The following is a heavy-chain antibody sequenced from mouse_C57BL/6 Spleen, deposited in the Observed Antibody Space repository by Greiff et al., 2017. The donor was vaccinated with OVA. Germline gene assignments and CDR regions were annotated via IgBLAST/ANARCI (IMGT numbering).Heavy chain of an antibody. CDR1: GYTFTDYE. CDR2: IDPDTGGT. V-gene: IGHV1-15*01. D-gene: IGHD1-1*01. J-gene: IGHJ3*01. CDR3: TSSYGGSNDGFAY. Sequence: QVQLQQSGAELVRPGASVTLSCKASGYTFTDYEMHWVKQTPVHGLEWIGAIDPDTGGTAYNQKFTGKAILTADKSSSTAYMELRRRTSEDSAVYYCTSSYGGSNDGFAYWGQGTLVTVSA.